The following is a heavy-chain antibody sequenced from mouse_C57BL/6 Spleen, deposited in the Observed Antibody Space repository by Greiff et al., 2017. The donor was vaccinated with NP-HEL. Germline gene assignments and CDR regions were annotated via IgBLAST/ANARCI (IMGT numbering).Heavy chain of an antibody. CDR3: AAGGYDDY. Sequence: QVQLQQSGPELEKPGASVKTSCKASGYAFSSPWMNWVKQRPGKGLEWIGRIYPGDGDTTYNGKFKGKATLTADKSSSTAYMQLSSLTSEDSAVYFCAAGGYDDYWGQGTTLTVSS. J-gene: IGHJ2*01. CDR2: IYPGDGDT. D-gene: IGHD2-2*01. V-gene: IGHV1-82*01. CDR1: GYAFSSPW.